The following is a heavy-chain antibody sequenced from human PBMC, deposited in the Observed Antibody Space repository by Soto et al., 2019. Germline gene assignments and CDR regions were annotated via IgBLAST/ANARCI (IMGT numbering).Heavy chain of an antibody. CDR3: ARASGGH. CDR1: GYSISSGYY. Sequence: LSLTCTVSGYSISSGYYWSWIRQTPGKGLEWIGSISHSGTSFYNPSLRSRVTISMNTSNNHFSLKLNSLTATDTAVYYCARASGGHWGQGTLVTVSS. CDR2: ISHSGTS. D-gene: IGHD2-15*01. J-gene: IGHJ4*02. V-gene: IGHV4-38-2*02.